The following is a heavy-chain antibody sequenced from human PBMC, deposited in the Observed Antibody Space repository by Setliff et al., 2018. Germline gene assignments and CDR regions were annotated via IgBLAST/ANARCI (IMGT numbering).Heavy chain of an antibody. CDR1: GGTFSSHA. D-gene: IGHD1-1*01. CDR2: IIPIFGTA. V-gene: IGHV1-69*05. CDR3: ARELQPGNPYFDY. Sequence: SVKVSCKASGGTFSSHAISWVRQAPGQGLEWMGGIIPIFGTANYAQKFQGRVTITTDESTSTAYMELSSLRSEDTAVYYCARELQPGNPYFDYWGQGTLVTVSP. J-gene: IGHJ4*02.